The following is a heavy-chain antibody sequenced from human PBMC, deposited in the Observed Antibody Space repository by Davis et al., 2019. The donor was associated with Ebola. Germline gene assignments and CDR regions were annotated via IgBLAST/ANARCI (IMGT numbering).Heavy chain of an antibody. Sequence: MPSETLSLTCAVYGGSFSGYYWNWIRQPPGKGLEWIGEINHSGSTNYNPSLKSRVTISVDTSKNQFSLNLSSVTAADTAVYYCARLGAIAAAGRPYYYYYYGMDVWGQGTTVTVSS. D-gene: IGHD6-13*01. J-gene: IGHJ6*02. CDR2: INHSGST. CDR3: ARLGAIAAAGRPYYYYYYGMDV. V-gene: IGHV4-34*01. CDR1: GGSFSGYY.